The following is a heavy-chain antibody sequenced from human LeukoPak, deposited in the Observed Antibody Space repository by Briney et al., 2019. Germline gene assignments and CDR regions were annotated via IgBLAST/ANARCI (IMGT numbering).Heavy chain of an antibody. V-gene: IGHV3-48*03. CDR1: GFSFSSYE. D-gene: IGHD5-12*01. CDR2: ISGSGTTI. Sequence: GGSLRLSCAASGFSFSSYEMNWVRQAPGKGPEWVSYISGSGTTIYYADSVKGRFTISRDNAENTVYLQMNSLRGEDTAVYYCARILPISGRDSWGQGTLVTVSS. J-gene: IGHJ4*02. CDR3: ARILPISGRDS.